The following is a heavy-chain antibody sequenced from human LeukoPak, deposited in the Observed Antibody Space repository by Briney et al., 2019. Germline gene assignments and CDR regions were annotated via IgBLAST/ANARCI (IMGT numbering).Heavy chain of an antibody. V-gene: IGHV1-3*01. CDR1: GCTFPNYA. J-gene: IGHJ6*03. CDR2: VNAVTGDT. D-gene: IGHD5-12*01. CDR3: ARDSGYDYYYHYYMDV. Sequence: ASVKVSCKASGCTFPNYAMHGVGQAPGKRLSGMGWVNAVTGDTKYSQEFQGRVTITRDTSASTAYMELRSLRSDDTAVYYCARDSGYDYYYHYYMDVWGKGTTVTISS.